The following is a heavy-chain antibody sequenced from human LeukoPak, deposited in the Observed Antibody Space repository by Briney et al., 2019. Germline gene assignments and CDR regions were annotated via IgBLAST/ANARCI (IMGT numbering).Heavy chain of an antibody. V-gene: IGHV4-61*02. J-gene: IGHJ4*02. Sequence: SQTLSLTCTVSGGSISSGSYYWSWIRQPAGKGLEWIGRIYTSGSTNYNPSLKSRVTISVDTSKNQFSLKLSSVTAADTAVYYCARFSSIAAAFDYWGLGTLVTVSS. CDR2: IYTSGST. CDR3: ARFSSIAAAFDY. CDR1: GGSISSGSYY. D-gene: IGHD6-13*01.